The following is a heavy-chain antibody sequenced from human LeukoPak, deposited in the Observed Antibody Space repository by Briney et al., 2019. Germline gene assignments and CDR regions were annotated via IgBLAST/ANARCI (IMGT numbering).Heavy chain of an antibody. D-gene: IGHD5-18*01. CDR3: VRLSGWIHFHP. Sequence: SETLSLTCTVSGGSISSDYWSWIRQPPGKGLEWIGHIYYSGITNYNPSLKSRVTISIDTSKNQFSLKLSSVTAADTAFFYCVRLSGWIHFHPWGEGTQLTVSS. J-gene: IGHJ5*02. CDR1: GGSISSDY. CDR2: IYYSGIT. V-gene: IGHV4-59*12.